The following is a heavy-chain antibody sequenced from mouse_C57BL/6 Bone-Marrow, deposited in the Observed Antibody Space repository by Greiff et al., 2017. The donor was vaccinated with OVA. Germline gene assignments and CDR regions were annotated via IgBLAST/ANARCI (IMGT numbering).Heavy chain of an antibody. D-gene: IGHD2-3*01. V-gene: IGHV1-69*01. J-gene: IGHJ2*01. CDR2: IDPSDSYT. Sequence: QVQLQQSGAELVMPGASVKLSCKASGYTFTSYWMHWVKQRPGQGLEWIGEIDPSDSYTNYNQKFKGKSTLTVDKSSSTAYMQLSSLTSEDSAVYYCARAYDFDYWGQGTTLTVSS. CDR1: GYTFTSYW. CDR3: ARAYDFDY.